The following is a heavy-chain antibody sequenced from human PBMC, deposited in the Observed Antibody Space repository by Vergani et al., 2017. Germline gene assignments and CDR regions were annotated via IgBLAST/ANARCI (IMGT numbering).Heavy chain of an antibody. J-gene: IGHJ4*02. V-gene: IGHV4-39*07. D-gene: IGHD3/OR15-3a*01. Sequence: QVQLQESGPGLVKPSETLSLTCTVSGGSINPSSSFWGWIRQSPGKGLEWIGSVFHLGTLYYNPSLQSRVTISMDANNHFSLKLTSVTAADTAVYYCVRDFHSRGPFDVWGQGSLVTVAS. CDR2: VFHLGTL. CDR3: VRDFHSRGPFDV. CDR1: GGSINPSSSF.